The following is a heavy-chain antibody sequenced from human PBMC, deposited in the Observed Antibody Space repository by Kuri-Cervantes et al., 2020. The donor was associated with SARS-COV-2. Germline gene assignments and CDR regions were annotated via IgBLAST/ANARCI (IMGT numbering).Heavy chain of an antibody. V-gene: IGHV3-53*01. Sequence: GGSLRLSCAASGFTVSSNYMSWVRQAPGKGLEWVSVIYSGGSTYYADSVKGRFTISKDNSKNTLYLQMNSLRAEDTAVYYCARERVLRGWFDPWIQGTLVTVSS. CDR1: GFTVSSNY. CDR3: ARERVLRGWFDP. CDR2: IYSGGST. D-gene: IGHD3-3*01. J-gene: IGHJ5*02.